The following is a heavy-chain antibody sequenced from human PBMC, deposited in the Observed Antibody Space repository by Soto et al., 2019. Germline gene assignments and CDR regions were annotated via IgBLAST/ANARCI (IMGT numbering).Heavy chain of an antibody. CDR2: ISSSSSTI. CDR3: ARDGVRGYYGSGSYLVRANYYYGMDV. Sequence: GGSLRLSCAASGFTFSSYSMNWVRQAPGKGLEWVSYISSSSSTIYYADSVKGRFTISRDNAKNSLYLQMNSLRDEDTAVYYCARDGVRGYYGSGSYLVRANYYYGMDVWGQGTTVTVSS. D-gene: IGHD3-10*01. J-gene: IGHJ6*02. V-gene: IGHV3-48*02. CDR1: GFTFSSYS.